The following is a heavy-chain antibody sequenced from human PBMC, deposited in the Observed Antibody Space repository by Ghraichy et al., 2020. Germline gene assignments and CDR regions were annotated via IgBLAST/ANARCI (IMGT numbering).Heavy chain of an antibody. CDR1: GFTFSSYG. CDR2: ISYDGSNK. V-gene: IGHV3-30*18. J-gene: IGHJ4*02. CDR3: AKDSRIAAAGNPQFTYYFDY. Sequence: GGSLRLSCAASGFTFSSYGMHWVRQAPGKGLEWVAVISYDGSNKYYADSVKGRFTISRDNSKNTLYLQMNSLRAEDTAVYYCAKDSRIAAAGNPQFTYYFDYWGQGTLVTVSS. D-gene: IGHD6-13*01.